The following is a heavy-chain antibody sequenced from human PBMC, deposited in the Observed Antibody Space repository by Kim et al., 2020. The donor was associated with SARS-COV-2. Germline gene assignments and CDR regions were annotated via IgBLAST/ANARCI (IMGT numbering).Heavy chain of an antibody. CDR3: ARDMAAAGTNYYYYGMDV. V-gene: IGHV3-11*04. J-gene: IGHJ6*02. D-gene: IGHD6-13*01. Sequence: VKGRFTLSRDNAKNSLYLQMNSLRAEDTAVYYCARDMAAAGTNYYYYGMDVWDQGTTVTVSS.